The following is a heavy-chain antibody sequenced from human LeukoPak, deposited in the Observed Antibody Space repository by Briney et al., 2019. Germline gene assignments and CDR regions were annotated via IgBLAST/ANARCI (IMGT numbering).Heavy chain of an antibody. CDR3: ARAGRGFTYGYSDY. J-gene: IGHJ4*02. D-gene: IGHD5-18*01. CDR1: GFTFSDYY. Sequence: GGSLRLSCAASGFTFSDYYMTWIRQAPGKGLEWVSYITSSGTSIYYADSVKGRFTISRDNAKSSLYLQMNSLRAEDPAVYYCARAGRGFTYGYSDYWGQGTLVTVSS. CDR2: ITSSGTSI. V-gene: IGHV3-11*04.